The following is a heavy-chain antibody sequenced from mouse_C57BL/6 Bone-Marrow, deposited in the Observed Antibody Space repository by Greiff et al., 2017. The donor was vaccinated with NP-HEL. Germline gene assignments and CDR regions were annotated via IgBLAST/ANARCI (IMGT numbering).Heavy chain of an antibody. J-gene: IGHJ2*01. D-gene: IGHD1-1*01. Sequence: VQLQQSGPVLVKPGASVKMSCKASGYTFTDYYMNWVKQSHGKSLECIGVINPYNGGTSYNQKFKGKATLTVDKSSSTAYMELNSLTSEDSAVYYCAKFNYYGSSYWGQGTTLTVSS. CDR3: AKFNYYGSSY. CDR2: INPYNGGT. CDR1: GYTFTDYY. V-gene: IGHV1-19*01.